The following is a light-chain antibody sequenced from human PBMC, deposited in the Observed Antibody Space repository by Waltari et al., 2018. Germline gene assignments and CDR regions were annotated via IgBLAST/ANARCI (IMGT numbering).Light chain of an antibody. V-gene: IGLV3-1*01. J-gene: IGLJ2*01. CDR2: QDT. CDR3: QAWDSRTYVV. Sequence: SYELTQPPSLSVSPGQTATIPCSGEKLEDKYVSWYQQKSGQSPVLVIFQDTRRPSGIPERFSGSSSGNTATLTISGTQTLDEADYYCQAWDSRTYVVFGGGTKVTVL. CDR1: KLEDKY.